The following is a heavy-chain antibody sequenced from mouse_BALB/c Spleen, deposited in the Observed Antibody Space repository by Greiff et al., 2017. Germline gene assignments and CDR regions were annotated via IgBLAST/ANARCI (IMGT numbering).Heavy chain of an antibody. D-gene: IGHD2-4*01. V-gene: IGHV5-17*02. CDR3: ARPYDYDVQFAY. CDR1: GFTFSSFG. CDR2: ISSGSSTI. Sequence: EVQVVESGGGLVQPGGSRKLSCAASGFTFSSFGMHWVRQAPEKGLEWVAYISSGSSTIYYADTVKGRFTISRDNPKNTLFLQMTSLRSEDTAMYYCARPYDYDVQFAYWGQGTLVTVSA. J-gene: IGHJ3*01.